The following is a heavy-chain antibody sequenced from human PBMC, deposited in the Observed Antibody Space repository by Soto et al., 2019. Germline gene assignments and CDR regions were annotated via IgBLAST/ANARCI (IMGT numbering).Heavy chain of an antibody. V-gene: IGHV4-34*01. CDR2: INHSGST. D-gene: IGHD2-2*01. J-gene: IGHJ5*02. Sequence: SETLSLTCAVYGGSFSGYYLSWIRQPPGKGLEWIGEINHSGSTNYNPSIKSRVTISVDTSKNQFSLKLSSVTAADTAVYYCARASAQLLLYWFDPWGQGTLVTVSS. CDR1: GGSFSGYY. CDR3: ARASAQLLLYWFDP.